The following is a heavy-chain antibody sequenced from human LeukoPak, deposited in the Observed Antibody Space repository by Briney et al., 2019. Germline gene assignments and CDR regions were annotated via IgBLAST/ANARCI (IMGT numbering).Heavy chain of an antibody. D-gene: IGHD6-19*01. J-gene: IGHJ3*02. CDR1: GFSFSGSA. Sequence: GGSLRLSCAASGFSFSGSAMHWVRQASGKGLEWVGRIRSKAYSYATTYAASVKGRFTISRDDSKSTAYLQMNSLKTEDTAVYYCARAGGWAREDYKADAFDIWGQGTMVTVSS. CDR2: IRSKAYSYAT. V-gene: IGHV3-73*01. CDR3: ARAGGWAREDYKADAFDI.